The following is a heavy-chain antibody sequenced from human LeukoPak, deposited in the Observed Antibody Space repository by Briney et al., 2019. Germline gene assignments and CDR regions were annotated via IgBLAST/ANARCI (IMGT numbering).Heavy chain of an antibody. CDR2: INPNSGGT. CDR1: GGTFSRYG. CDR3: ARFTVTYPFDY. V-gene: IGHV1-2*02. Sequence: ASVKVSCKASGGTFSRYGINWVRQAPGQGLEWMGWINPNSGGTNYAQKFQGRVTMTRDTSISTAYMELSRLRSDDTAVYYCARFTVTYPFDYWGQGTLVTVSS. J-gene: IGHJ4*02. D-gene: IGHD4-11*01.